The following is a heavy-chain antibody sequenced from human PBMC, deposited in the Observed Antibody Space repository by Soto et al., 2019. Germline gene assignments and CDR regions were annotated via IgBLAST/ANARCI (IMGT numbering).Heavy chain of an antibody. D-gene: IGHD6-13*01. CDR1: GFIVNNYA. CDR3: ARNHIAASGTSAYDI. J-gene: IGHJ3*02. Sequence: GSLRLSCAASGFIVNNYAMGWVRQAPGKGLEWVSYISPSSSYTNYAVSVKGRFTISRDNAKNSVYLQMNSLRAEDTAVYYCARNHIAASGTSAYDIWGQGTMVTVSS. V-gene: IGHV3-11*06. CDR2: ISPSSSYT.